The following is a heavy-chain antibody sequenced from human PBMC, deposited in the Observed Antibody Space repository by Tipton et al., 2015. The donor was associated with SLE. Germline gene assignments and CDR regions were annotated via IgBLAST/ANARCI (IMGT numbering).Heavy chain of an antibody. D-gene: IGHD6-13*01. CDR3: ASRPGAAAGLDAFDI. J-gene: IGHJ3*02. CDR2: IYYSGST. V-gene: IGHV4-59*11. Sequence: TLSLTCTVSGVSISSHYWSWIRQPPGKGLEWIGYIYYSGSTNYNPSLKSRVTISVDTSKNQFSLKLSSVTAADTAVYYCASRPGAAAGLDAFDIWGQGTMVTVSS. CDR1: GVSISSHY.